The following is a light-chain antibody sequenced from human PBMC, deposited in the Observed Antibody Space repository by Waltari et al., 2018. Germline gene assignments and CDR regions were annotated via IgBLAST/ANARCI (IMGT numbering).Light chain of an antibody. CDR1: NIGSKS. CDR3: QVWDSSSDHYVV. Sequence: SYVLTQPPSVSVAPGKTARITCGGNNIGSKSVHWYQQKPGQAPVLVVYDDSDRPSGVPGRFSGSNSGTTATLTISRVEAGDEADYYCQVWDSSSDHYVVFGGGTKLTVL. CDR2: DDS. J-gene: IGLJ2*01. V-gene: IGLV3-21*03.